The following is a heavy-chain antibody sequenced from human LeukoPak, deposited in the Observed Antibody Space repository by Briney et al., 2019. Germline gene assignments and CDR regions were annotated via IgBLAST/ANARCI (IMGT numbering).Heavy chain of an antibody. J-gene: IGHJ5*02. V-gene: IGHV3-66*01. D-gene: IGHD5-18*01. CDR3: ARDPIYSYGA. CDR1: GFTVSSNY. CDR2: IYSGGST. Sequence: PGGSLRPSCAASGFTVSSNYMSWVRQAPGKGLEWVSVIYSGGSTYYADSVKGRFTISRDNSKNTLYLQMNSLRAEDTAVYYCARDPIYSYGAWGQGTLVTVSS.